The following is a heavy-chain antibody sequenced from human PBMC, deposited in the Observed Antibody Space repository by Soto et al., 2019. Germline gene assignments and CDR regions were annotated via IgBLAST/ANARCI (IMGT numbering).Heavy chain of an antibody. Sequence: PGGSLRLSCAASGFTFSNYAMTWARQAPGKGLEWVSSMSSSGGNIYYADSVKGRFTISRDNSKSTLYLQMNSLRAEDTAMYYCARYYYGMDVWGQGTTVTVSS. CDR3: ARYYYGMDV. J-gene: IGHJ6*02. CDR2: MSSSGGNI. CDR1: GFTFSNYA. V-gene: IGHV3-23*01.